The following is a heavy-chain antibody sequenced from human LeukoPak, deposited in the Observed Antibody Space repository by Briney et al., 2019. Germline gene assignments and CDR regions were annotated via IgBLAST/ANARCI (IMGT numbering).Heavy chain of an antibody. Sequence: GGSLRLSCAASGCTFSSYAMTWVRQAPGKGLEWVSDISGGGGSTYYADSVKGRFTISRDNSKNTLYLQMNSLRAEDTAVYYCAKDRLGGRCSTDWGQGSLVTVSS. CDR1: GCTFSSYA. CDR2: ISGGGGST. CDR3: AKDRLGGRCSTD. D-gene: IGHD2-15*01. V-gene: IGHV3-23*01. J-gene: IGHJ4*02.